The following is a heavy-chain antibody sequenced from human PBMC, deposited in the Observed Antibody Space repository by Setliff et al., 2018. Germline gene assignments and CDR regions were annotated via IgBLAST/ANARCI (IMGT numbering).Heavy chain of an antibody. CDR3: ARGGTFRYFDF. V-gene: IGHV4-31*03. CDR1: GGSISSGGYY. CDR2: IYNSGST. D-gene: IGHD5-12*01. Sequence: SETLSLTCTVSGGSISSGGYYWSWIRQHPGKGLEWIGYIYNSGSTYYNPSLKSRVTISVDTSKNQFSLKLRSVTAADTAVYYCARGGTFRYFDFWGQGAPVTVSS. J-gene: IGHJ4*02.